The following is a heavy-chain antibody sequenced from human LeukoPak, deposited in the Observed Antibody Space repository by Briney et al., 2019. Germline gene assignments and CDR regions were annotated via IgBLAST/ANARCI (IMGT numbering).Heavy chain of an antibody. CDR2: IYYSGST. J-gene: IGHJ5*02. CDR1: GGSISSSSYY. CDR3: ARGPYDFWSGYPNWFDP. V-gene: IGHV4-39*07. D-gene: IGHD3-3*01. Sequence: SDTLSLTCTVSGGSISSSSYYWGWIRQPPGKGLEWIGSIYYSGSTYYNPSLKSRVTISVDTSKNQFSLKLSSVTAADTAVYYCARGPYDFWSGYPNWFDPWGQGTLVTVSS.